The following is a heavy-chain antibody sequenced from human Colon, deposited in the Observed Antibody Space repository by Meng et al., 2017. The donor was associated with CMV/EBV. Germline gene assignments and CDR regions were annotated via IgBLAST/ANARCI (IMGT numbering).Heavy chain of an antibody. CDR1: GFTFSSYG. J-gene: IGHJ4*02. V-gene: IGHV3-48*02. Sequence: GESLKISCAASGFTFSSYGINWVRQAPGKGLEWVAFISSSSSTIYYADSGKGRFTISRENAKNSLYLQMDSLRDEDTAVYYCARDGAAGYYGSGSYFFDYCGQGTLVTVSS. D-gene: IGHD3-10*01. CDR2: ISSSSSTI. CDR3: ARDGAAGYYGSGSYFFDY.